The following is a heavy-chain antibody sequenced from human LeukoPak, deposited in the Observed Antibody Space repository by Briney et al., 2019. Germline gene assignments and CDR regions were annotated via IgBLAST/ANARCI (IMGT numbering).Heavy chain of an antibody. Sequence: PSETLSLTCTVSGGSISSYYWSWIRQPPGKGLEWIGSIYYSGSTYYNPSLKSRVTISVDTSKNQFSLKLSSVTAADTAVYYCASIEGFYFDYWGQGTLVTVSS. CDR2: IYYSGST. V-gene: IGHV4-39*01. J-gene: IGHJ4*02. CDR1: GGSISSYY. D-gene: IGHD3-3*01. CDR3: ASIEGFYFDY.